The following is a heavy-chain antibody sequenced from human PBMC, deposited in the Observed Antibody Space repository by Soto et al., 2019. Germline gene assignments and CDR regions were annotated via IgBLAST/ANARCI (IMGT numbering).Heavy chain of an antibody. V-gene: IGHV4-31*03. CDR3: ARAGGTVAAINFYGLDV. Sequence: SETLSLTCTVSGDSISSGGSYWTWIRQHPGKGLEWIGYTYYIGSPYYNPSLQSRVTISVDTSKNQVSLKLSSVTAADTAAYYCARAGGTVAAINFYGLDVWGQGTTVTV. CDR2: TYYIGSP. CDR1: GDSISSGGSY. D-gene: IGHD1-26*01. J-gene: IGHJ6*02.